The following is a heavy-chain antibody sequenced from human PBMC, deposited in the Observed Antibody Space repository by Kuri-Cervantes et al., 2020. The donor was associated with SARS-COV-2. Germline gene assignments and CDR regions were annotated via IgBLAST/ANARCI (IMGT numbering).Heavy chain of an antibody. CDR1: GFTFSSYW. CDR3: ARAGRQWLVGEFDY. CDR2: IKQDGSEK. Sequence: GGSLRLSCAASGFTFSSYWMSWVRQAPGKGLEWVANIKQDGSEKYYVDSVKGRFTISRDNAKNSLYLQMNSLRAEDTAVYYCARAGRQWLVGEFDYWGQGTLVTVSS. J-gene: IGHJ4*02. D-gene: IGHD6-19*01. V-gene: IGHV3-7*01.